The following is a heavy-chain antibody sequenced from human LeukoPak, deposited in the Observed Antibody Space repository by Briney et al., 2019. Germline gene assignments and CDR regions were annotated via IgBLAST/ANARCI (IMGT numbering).Heavy chain of an antibody. J-gene: IGHJ4*02. V-gene: IGHV3-64D*06. CDR3: VKDFGHSTGGY. CDR2: ISSKGVTT. D-gene: IGHD2-2*01. Sequence: GRSLRLSCSASGFTFSSYAMHCVRQAPGKGLEYVSVISSKGVTTYYADSVKGRFTISRDNSKSTVHLQMRSLRAEDTAVYYCVKDFGHSTGGYWGQGTLVTVSS. CDR1: GFTFSSYA.